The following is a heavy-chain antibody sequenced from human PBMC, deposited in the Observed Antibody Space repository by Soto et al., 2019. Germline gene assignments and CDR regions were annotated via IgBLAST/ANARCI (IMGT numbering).Heavy chain of an antibody. CDR2: IIPFFGTP. Sequence: QVLLVQSGAEVKKPGSSVKVSCKLSGATFSSYAMSWVRQAPGQGLEWIGGIIPFFGTPNYAQKFHGRVTITADTSTATSYMELSSLRSDDTAVYYCARDKGAYYSHLVYWGQGTLVTVSS. CDR1: GATFSSYA. CDR3: ARDKGAYYSHLVY. V-gene: IGHV1-69*06. D-gene: IGHD3-22*01. J-gene: IGHJ4*02.